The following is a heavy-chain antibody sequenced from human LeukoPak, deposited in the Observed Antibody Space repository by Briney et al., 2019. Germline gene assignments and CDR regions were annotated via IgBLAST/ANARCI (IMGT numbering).Heavy chain of an antibody. J-gene: IGHJ6*03. CDR1: GFTASSNY. CDR3: AKDLVARTYYYYMDV. CDR2: ISGSGGST. Sequence: GGSLRPSFPASGFTASSNYMSGVPQAPGKGLEGVSVISGSGGSTYYADSVRGRFTISRDNSKNTLYLQMNSLRAEDTAVYYCAKDLVARTYYYYMDVWGKGTTVTVSS. D-gene: IGHD6-19*01. V-gene: IGHV3-23*01.